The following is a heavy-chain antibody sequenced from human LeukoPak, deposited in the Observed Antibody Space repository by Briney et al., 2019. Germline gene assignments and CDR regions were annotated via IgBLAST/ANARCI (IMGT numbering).Heavy chain of an antibody. V-gene: IGHV4-30-4*08. J-gene: IGHJ5*02. D-gene: IGHD5-12*01. Sequence: SGTLSLTCAVYGGSFSGYYWSWIRQPPGKGLEWIGYIYYSGSTYYNPSLKSRVTISVDTSKNQFSLKLSSVTAADTAVYYCARDPVATAENWFDPWGQGTLVTVSS. CDR2: IYYSGST. CDR3: ARDPVATAENWFDP. CDR1: GGSFSGYY.